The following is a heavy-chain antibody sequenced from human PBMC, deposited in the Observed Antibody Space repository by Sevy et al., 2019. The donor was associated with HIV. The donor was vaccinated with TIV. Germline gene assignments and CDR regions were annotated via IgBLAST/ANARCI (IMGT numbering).Heavy chain of an antibody. Sequence: GGSLRLSCVGSGFRFSGYYMNWIRQAPGKGLEWVSYISGTGNTKYYTDSLKGPFTISRDNAKNSLYLEMNSLRVDDTAVYYCARDPTYYDFWAGYYTGWFDPWGQGTLVPVSS. V-gene: IGHV3-11*01. CDR2: ISGTGNTK. CDR1: GFRFSGYY. D-gene: IGHD3-3*01. J-gene: IGHJ5*02. CDR3: ARDPTYYDFWAGYYTGWFDP.